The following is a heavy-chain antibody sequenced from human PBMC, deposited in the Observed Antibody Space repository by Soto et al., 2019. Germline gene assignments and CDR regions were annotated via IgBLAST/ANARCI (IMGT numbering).Heavy chain of an antibody. D-gene: IGHD6-13*01. CDR1: GGTFSSYA. J-gene: IGHJ6*02. Sequence: SVKVSCKASGGTFSSYAISWVRQAPGQGLEWMGGIIPIFGTANYAQKFQGRVTITADESTSTAYMELSSLRSEDTAVYYCARERNTGYSSSWNPGYYGMDVWGQGTTVTV. CDR2: IIPIFGTA. V-gene: IGHV1-69*13. CDR3: ARERNTGYSSSWNPGYYGMDV.